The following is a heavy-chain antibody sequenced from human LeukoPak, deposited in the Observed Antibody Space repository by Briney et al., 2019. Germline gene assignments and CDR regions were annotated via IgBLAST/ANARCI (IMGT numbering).Heavy chain of an antibody. CDR2: ISGSGGST. Sequence: GGSLRLSCAASGFTFSSYAMSWVRQAPGKGLEWVSAISGSGGSTYYADSVKGRFTISRDNSKNTLYLQMNSLRAEDTAVYYCAKGFPYSSSTGPNNWFDPWGQGTLVTVSS. V-gene: IGHV3-23*01. J-gene: IGHJ5*02. CDR1: GFTFSSYA. CDR3: AKGFPYSSSTGPNNWFDP. D-gene: IGHD6-13*01.